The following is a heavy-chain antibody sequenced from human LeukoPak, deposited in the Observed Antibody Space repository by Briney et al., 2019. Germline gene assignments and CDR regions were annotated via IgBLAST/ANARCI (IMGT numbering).Heavy chain of an antibody. J-gene: IGHJ4*02. V-gene: IGHV3-74*01. CDR3: ARGTSYCGSNGGQFSY. CDR1: GFTFSSYW. Sequence: PGGSLRLSCAASGFTFSSYWMHWVRQAPGKGLVWVSRINSDGSSTSYADSVKGRFTISRDNAKNTLYLQMNSLRAEDTAVYYFARGTSYCGSNGGQFSYGGQETLVTVSS. CDR2: INSDGSST. D-gene: IGHD3-22*01.